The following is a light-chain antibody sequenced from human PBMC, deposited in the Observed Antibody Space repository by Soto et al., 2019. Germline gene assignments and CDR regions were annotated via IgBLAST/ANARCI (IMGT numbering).Light chain of an antibody. CDR1: QSVTSY. J-gene: IGKJ4*01. CDR2: DAS. Sequence: EIVLTQSPATLSLFPGERATLSCRASQSVTSYLAWYRQKPGQAPRLLIYDASNRATGIPARFSGSGSGTDFTLTISSLEPEYFAVYYCQQRSSWPLTFGGGTKVDIK. CDR3: QQRSSWPLT. V-gene: IGKV3-11*01.